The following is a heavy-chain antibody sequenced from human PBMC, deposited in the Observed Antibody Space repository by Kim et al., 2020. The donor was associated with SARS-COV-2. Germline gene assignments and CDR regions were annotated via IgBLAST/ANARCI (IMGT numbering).Heavy chain of an antibody. J-gene: IGHJ5*02. CDR2: IYYSGST. CDR3: ASHDYYGSGSYYLLDP. D-gene: IGHD3-10*01. Sequence: SETLSLTCTVSGGSISSSSYYWGWIRQPPGKGLEWIGTIYYSGSTYYNPSLKSRVTISVDTSKNQFSLKLSSVTAADTAVYYCASHDYYGSGSYYLLDPWGQGHLVTVSS. V-gene: IGHV4-39*07. CDR1: GGSISSSSYY.